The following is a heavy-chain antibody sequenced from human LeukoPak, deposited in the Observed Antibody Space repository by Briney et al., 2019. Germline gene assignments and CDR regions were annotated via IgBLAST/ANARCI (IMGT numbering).Heavy chain of an antibody. J-gene: IGHJ4*02. CDR2: VISNGGST. V-gene: IGHV3-23*01. D-gene: IGHD4-11*01. Sequence: GGSLRLSCAASGFTFNNYAMTWVRQAPGEGLQWVSSVISNGGSTYHADSVRGRFTISRDNSKNTLYLQMNSLRAEDTAVYYCAREGLTVTIIDYWGQGTLVTVSS. CDR1: GFTFNNYA. CDR3: AREGLTVTIIDY.